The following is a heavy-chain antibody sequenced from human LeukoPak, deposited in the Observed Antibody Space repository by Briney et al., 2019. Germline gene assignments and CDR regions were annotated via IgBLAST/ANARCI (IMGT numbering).Heavy chain of an antibody. CDR2: ISSSGSTI. Sequence: GGSLRLSCAASGFTFSDYYMSWIRQAPGKGLEWVSYISSSGSTIYYADSVKGRFTISRDNAKNSLYLQMNSLRAEDTAVYYCARDPNSSGGLVDAFDIWGQGTMVTVSS. CDR1: GFTFSDYY. D-gene: IGHD6-19*01. CDR3: ARDPNSSGGLVDAFDI. V-gene: IGHV3-11*01. J-gene: IGHJ3*02.